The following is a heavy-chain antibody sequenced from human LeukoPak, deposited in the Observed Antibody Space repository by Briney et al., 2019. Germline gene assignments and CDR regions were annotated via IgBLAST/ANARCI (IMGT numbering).Heavy chain of an antibody. CDR3: ARVLRSSGSYWFDP. Sequence: SETLSLTCTVSGGSISSYYWSWIRQPPGKGLVWIGYIYYSGSTNYNPSLKSRVTISVDTSKNQFSLKLSSVTAADTAVYYCARVLRSSGSYWFDPWGQGTLVTVSS. D-gene: IGHD6-19*01. CDR2: IYYSGST. J-gene: IGHJ5*02. V-gene: IGHV4-59*08. CDR1: GGSISSYY.